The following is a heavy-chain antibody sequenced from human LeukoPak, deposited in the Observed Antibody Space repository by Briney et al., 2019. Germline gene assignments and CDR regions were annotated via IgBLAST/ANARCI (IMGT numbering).Heavy chain of an antibody. CDR3: ARHGRTTGTTFDY. V-gene: IGHV4-59*08. D-gene: IGHD1-1*01. CDR2: ISYSGST. CDR1: GDSISSSY. Sequence: SETLSLTCTVSGDSISSSYWGWIRQPPGKGLEWIGYISYSGSTSYNPSLKSRVTISVDTSRSQFSLRLSSVTAADTAVYYCARHGRTTGTTFDYWGQGTLVTVSS. J-gene: IGHJ4*02.